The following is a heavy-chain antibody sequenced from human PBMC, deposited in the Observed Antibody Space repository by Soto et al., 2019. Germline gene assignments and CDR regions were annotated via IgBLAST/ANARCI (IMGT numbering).Heavy chain of an antibody. Sequence: QVQLQESGPGLVKPSQTLSLTCIVSGGSISYGGYYWSWIRQHPGKGLEWIGYIYYSGSAFYNPSLKSRITMSVDTSKNQFSLKVNSVTAADTAVYYCMRAFSGRLDSWGQGTLVTVSS. CDR1: GGSISYGGYY. CDR3: MRAFSGRLDS. J-gene: IGHJ4*02. D-gene: IGHD3-10*01. V-gene: IGHV4-31*03. CDR2: IYYSGSA.